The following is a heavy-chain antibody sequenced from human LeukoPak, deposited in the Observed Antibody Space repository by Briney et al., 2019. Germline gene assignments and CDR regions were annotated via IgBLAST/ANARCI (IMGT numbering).Heavy chain of an antibody. CDR2: VSTSNGDT. Sequence: GASLKVSCKTSGYNFNRYTITWVRQAPGQGLEWMGWVSTSNGDTTYAEKFQGRVIMPTERVTKTAYMELRRLRSGDTAMYFCARVSETSMVTPGFDSWGQGTLVTVSS. V-gene: IGHV1-18*01. CDR1: GYNFNRYT. D-gene: IGHD5-18*01. CDR3: ARVSETSMVTPGFDS. J-gene: IGHJ4*02.